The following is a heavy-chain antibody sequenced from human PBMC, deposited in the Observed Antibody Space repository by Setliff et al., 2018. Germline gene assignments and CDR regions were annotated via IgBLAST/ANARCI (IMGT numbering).Heavy chain of an antibody. CDR2: IIPMFGTT. V-gene: IGHV1-69*13. J-gene: IGHJ6*03. Sequence: ASVKVSCKASGGTFSSYAIDRVRQAPGQGLEWMGGIIPMFGTTNYAQRFRGRVTITADESTTTAYLELSSLRSEDTAVYYCARVRDCSGGICHRGFHHYMDVWGKGTTVTVSS. CDR3: ARVRDCSGGICHRGFHHYMDV. CDR1: GGTFSSYA. D-gene: IGHD2-15*01.